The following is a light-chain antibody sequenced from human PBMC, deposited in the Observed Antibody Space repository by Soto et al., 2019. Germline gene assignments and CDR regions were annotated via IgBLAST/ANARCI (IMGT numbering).Light chain of an antibody. J-gene: IGKJ3*01. V-gene: IGKV1-33*01. Sequence: DIQMTQSPSTLSASVGDRVTITCRASQGISSWLAWYQQKPGKAPKLLIYDASNLETGVPSRFSGSGPGTDFTFTISSLQPEDIATYYCQQYDNLPTFGPGTKGDNK. CDR3: QQYDNLPT. CDR2: DAS. CDR1: QGISSW.